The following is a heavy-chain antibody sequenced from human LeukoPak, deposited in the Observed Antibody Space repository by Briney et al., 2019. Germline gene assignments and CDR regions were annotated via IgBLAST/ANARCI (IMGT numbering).Heavy chain of an antibody. J-gene: IGHJ4*02. CDR1: GFTFDDYA. CDR2: ISGSGGSI. V-gene: IGHV3-23*01. Sequence: GGSLRLSCAASGFTFDDYAMHWVRQAPGKGLEWVSVISGSGGSIYYADSVKGRFTISRDNSKNTLYLQMKSLRTEDTAVYYCAKRSNFWTGYLDYWGQGTLVTVSS. D-gene: IGHD3/OR15-3a*01. CDR3: AKRSNFWTGYLDY.